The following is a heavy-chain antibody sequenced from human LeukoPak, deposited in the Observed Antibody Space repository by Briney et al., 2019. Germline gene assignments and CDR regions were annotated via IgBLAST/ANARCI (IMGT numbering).Heavy chain of an antibody. D-gene: IGHD2-2*01. Sequence: GGSLRLSCPASGFTFSSYAMHWVRQAPGKGLEWVAVISYDGSNKYYADSVKGRFTISRDNSKNTLYLQMNSLRAEDTAVYYCARGPPIVVVPAAIEGPLDYWGQGTLVTVSS. CDR1: GFTFSSYA. V-gene: IGHV3-30-3*01. J-gene: IGHJ4*02. CDR2: ISYDGSNK. CDR3: ARGPPIVVVPAAIEGPLDY.